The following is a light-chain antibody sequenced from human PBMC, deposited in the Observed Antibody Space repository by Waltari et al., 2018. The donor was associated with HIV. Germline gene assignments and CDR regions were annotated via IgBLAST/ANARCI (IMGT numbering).Light chain of an antibody. J-gene: IGLJ2*01. CDR2: EVS. CDR3: SSFITTTTHVV. Sequence: QSALTQPASVSGPLGQSVTISCTRANSDIGGYNYVSWYQQHPGKAPKLIIHEVSNRPSGVSDRFSGSKSGNTASLTISGLQAEDESDYYCSSFITTTTHVVFGGGTRLTVL. CDR1: NSDIGGYNY. V-gene: IGLV2-14*01.